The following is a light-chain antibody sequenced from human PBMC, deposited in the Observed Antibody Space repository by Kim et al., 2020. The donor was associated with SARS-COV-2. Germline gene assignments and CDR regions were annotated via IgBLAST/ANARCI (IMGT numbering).Light chain of an antibody. Sequence: SASVGDRLTITCRETHDIRGDLGWYQHKPGKAPNLLISGASSLQSGVLSRFSGSGSGIAFTLTISSLQPEDFATYYCLQDHTYPYTFGQGTKLEI. CDR3: LQDHTYPYT. V-gene: IGKV1-6*01. CDR2: GAS. J-gene: IGKJ2*01. CDR1: HDIRGD.